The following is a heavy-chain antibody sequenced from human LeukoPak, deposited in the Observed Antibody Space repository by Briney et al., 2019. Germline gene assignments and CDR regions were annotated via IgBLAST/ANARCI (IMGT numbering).Heavy chain of an antibody. Sequence: GGSLRLSCAASGFSFSSSGMHWVRLAAGKGLGWVAFIRYDGSNKYYADSVKGRVTISRDNSKNTLYLQMNSLRAEDTAWYYCAKDGVWFGELLFRGSSRYYFDYWGQACLVTVPS. CDR3: AKDGVWFGELLFRGSSRYYFDY. CDR1: GFSFSSSG. V-gene: IGHV3-30*02. D-gene: IGHD3-10*01. J-gene: IGHJ4*02. CDR2: IRYDGSNK.